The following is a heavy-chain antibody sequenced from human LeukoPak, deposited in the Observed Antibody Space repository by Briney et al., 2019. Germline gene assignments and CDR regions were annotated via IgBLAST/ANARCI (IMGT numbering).Heavy chain of an antibody. CDR3: ARGCSGGSCYESKFDP. CDR2: ISGGGVST. J-gene: IGHJ5*02. V-gene: IGHV3-23*01. CDR1: GFTFSSYG. D-gene: IGHD2-15*01. Sequence: GGSLRLSCAGSGFTFSSYGMSWVRQTPGKGLEWVSAISGGGVSTYYVDSVKGRFTISRDNSKNTLVLQMNSLRAEDTAVYYCARGCSGGSCYESKFDPWGQGTLVTVSS.